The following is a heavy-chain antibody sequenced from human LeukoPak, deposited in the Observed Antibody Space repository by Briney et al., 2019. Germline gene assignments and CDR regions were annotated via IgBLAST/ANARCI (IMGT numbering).Heavy chain of an antibody. CDR3: AKDGWTSGVGTTFMDV. CDR2: ISWNSGSR. J-gene: IGHJ6*02. V-gene: IGHV3-9*01. D-gene: IGHD3-3*01. CDR1: GFTFDDYD. Sequence: SGGSLSLSCAASGFTFDDYDMHWVRQPPGKGLEWVSGISWNSGSRGYGDAVKGRFTISRASAKNTLYLQMNSLRAENTALYYWAKDGWTSGVGTTFMDVWGQGTTVTASS.